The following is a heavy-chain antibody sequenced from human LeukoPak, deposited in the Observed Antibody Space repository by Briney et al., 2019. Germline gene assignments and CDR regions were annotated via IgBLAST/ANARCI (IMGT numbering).Heavy chain of an antibody. D-gene: IGHD5-18*01. Sequence: PGGSLRLSCAVSGFTFSDYWMHWVRQAPGKGLVWVSRINNDGSTTTYADSVKSRTTISRDNAKNTLYLQMNSLRAEDTAVYYCARPHLTYSYGPPDYWGQGTLVTVSS. CDR1: GFTFSDYW. J-gene: IGHJ4*02. CDR2: INNDGSTT. CDR3: ARPHLTYSYGPPDY. V-gene: IGHV3-74*01.